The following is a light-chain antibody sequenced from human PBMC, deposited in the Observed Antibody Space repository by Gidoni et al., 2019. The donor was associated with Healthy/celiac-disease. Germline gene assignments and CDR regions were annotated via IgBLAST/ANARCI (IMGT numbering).Light chain of an antibody. CDR2: PDS. V-gene: IGLV3-1*01. CDR1: KVGDKY. J-gene: IGLJ2*01. CDR3: QAWDSSTVVV. Sequence: SYELTQPPSVSVSPGQTASITCSGDKVGDKYACWYQQKPGQSPVLVIYPDSKRPSGIPERFSGSNSGNTATLTISGTQAMDEADYYCQAWDSSTVVVFGGGTKLTVL.